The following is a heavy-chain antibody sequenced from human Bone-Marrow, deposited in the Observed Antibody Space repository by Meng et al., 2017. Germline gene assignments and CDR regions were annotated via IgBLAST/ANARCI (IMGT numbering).Heavy chain of an antibody. CDR3: ATGGDTAMATIDY. V-gene: IGHV4-38-2*01. J-gene: IGHJ4*02. D-gene: IGHD5-18*01. CDR2: IYHSGST. CDR1: GYSISSGYY. Sequence: GSLRLSCAVSGYSISSGYYWGWIRQPPGKGLEWIGSIYHSGSTYYNPSLKSRVTISVDTSKNQFSLKLSSVTAADTAVYYCATGGDTAMATIDYWGQGTLVTVSS.